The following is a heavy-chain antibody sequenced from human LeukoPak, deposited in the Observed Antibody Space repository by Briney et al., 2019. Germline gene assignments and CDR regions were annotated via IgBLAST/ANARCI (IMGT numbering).Heavy chain of an antibody. CDR1: GFTVSSNY. CDR2: IYSGGST. J-gene: IGHJ6*02. V-gene: IGHV3-66*01. CDR3: ARDAYSMTHYYYYGMDV. D-gene: IGHD2-15*01. Sequence: PGGSLRLSCAASGFTVSSNYMSWVRQAPGKGLEWVSVIYSGGSTYYADSVKGRFTISRDNSKNTLYLQMNSLRAEDTAVYYCARDAYSMTHYYYYGMDVWGQGTTVTVSS.